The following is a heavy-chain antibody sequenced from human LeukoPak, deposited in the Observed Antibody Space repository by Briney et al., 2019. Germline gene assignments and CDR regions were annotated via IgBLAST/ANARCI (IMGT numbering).Heavy chain of an antibody. V-gene: IGHV3-23*01. CDR2: ISGSGGST. D-gene: IGHD2-2*02. CDR3: AKDKGPAAISHYYYYGMDV. J-gene: IGHJ6*02. CDR1: GFTVSSYA. Sequence: GGSLRLSCAASGFTVSSYAMSWVRQAPGKGLEWVSAISGSGGSTYYADSVKGRFTISRDNSKNTLYLQMNSLRAEDTAVYYCAKDKGPAAISHYYYYGMDVWGQGTTVTVSS.